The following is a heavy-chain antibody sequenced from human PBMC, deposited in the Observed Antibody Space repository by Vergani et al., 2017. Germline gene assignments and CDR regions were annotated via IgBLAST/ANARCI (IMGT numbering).Heavy chain of an antibody. CDR1: GFTFSSYG. V-gene: IGHV3-30*02. CDR3: AKWGGIAAHPGNY. Sequence: QVQLVESGGGVVQPGGSLRLSCAASGFTFSSYGMHWVRQAPGKGLEWVAFIRYDGSNKYYADSVKGRFTISRDNSKNTLYLQMNSLRAEDTAVYYCAKWGGIAAHPGNYWGQGTLVTVSS. D-gene: IGHD6-13*01. J-gene: IGHJ4*02. CDR2: IRYDGSNK.